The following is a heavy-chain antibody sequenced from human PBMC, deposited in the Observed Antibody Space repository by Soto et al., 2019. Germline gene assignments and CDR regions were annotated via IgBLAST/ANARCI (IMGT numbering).Heavy chain of an antibody. CDR3: ARRPAYCGGDCYSVDY. V-gene: IGHV1-18*01. D-gene: IGHD2-21*02. Sequence: GASVKVSCKASGYTFTSYGISWVRQAPGQGLEWMGWISAYNGNTNYAQKLQGRVTMTTDTSTSTAYMELRSLRSDDTAVYYCARRPAYCGGDCYSVDYWGQGTLVTVSS. CDR1: GYTFTSYG. CDR2: ISAYNGNT. J-gene: IGHJ4*02.